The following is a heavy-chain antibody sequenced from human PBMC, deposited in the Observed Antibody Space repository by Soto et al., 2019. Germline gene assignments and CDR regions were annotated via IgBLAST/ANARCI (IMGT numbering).Heavy chain of an antibody. Sequence: SETLSLTCTVSGGSISSGGYYWSWIRQHPGKGLEWIGYIYYSGSTYYNPSLKSRVTISVDTSKNQFSLKLSSVTAADTAVYYCASEARITGTYYYYGMDVWGQGTTVT. CDR2: IYYSGST. J-gene: IGHJ6*02. CDR1: GGSISSGGYY. V-gene: IGHV4-31*03. CDR3: ASEARITGTYYYYGMDV. D-gene: IGHD1-7*01.